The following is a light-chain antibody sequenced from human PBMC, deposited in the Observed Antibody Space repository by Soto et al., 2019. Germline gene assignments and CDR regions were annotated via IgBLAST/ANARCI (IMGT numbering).Light chain of an antibody. J-gene: IGKJ3*01. CDR2: GAS. Sequence: EIVMTQSPVTLSVSPGDTATLSCRASQSVSTNLAWYQQKPGQAPRLLVYGASTRAIGVPARFSGSGSGTEFTLTINSLQSEDFAVYYCQQFNNWPPAFTFGPGTKVDLK. CDR3: QQFNNWPPAFT. CDR1: QSVSTN. V-gene: IGKV3-15*01.